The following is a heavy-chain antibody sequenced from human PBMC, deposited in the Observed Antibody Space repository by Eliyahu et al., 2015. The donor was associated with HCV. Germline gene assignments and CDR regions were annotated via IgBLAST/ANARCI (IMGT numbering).Heavy chain of an antibody. D-gene: IGHD6-19*01. Sequence: QVQLVQSGAEVKKPGASVKVSCKASGYTFTGYYMHWVRQAPGQGLEWMGWINPNSGGTNYAQKSQGRVTMTRDTSISTAYMELRSLRSDDTAVYYCASFRPVAGMGDAFDIWGQGTMVTVSS. CDR2: INPNSGGT. CDR3: ASFRPVAGMGDAFDI. J-gene: IGHJ3*02. V-gene: IGHV1-2*02. CDR1: GYTFTGYY.